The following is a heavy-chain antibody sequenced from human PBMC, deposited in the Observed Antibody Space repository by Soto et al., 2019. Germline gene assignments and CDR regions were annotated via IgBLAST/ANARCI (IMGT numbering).Heavy chain of an antibody. CDR1: GGSVSSGSYY. CDR3: AGDCSSTSCPAGFDP. Sequence: SETLSLTCTVSGGSVSSGSYYWSWIRRPPGKGLEWIGYIYYSGSTNYNPSLKSRVTISVDTSKNQFSLKLSSVTAADTAVYYCAGDCSSTSCPAGFDPWGQGTLVTVSS. J-gene: IGHJ5*02. D-gene: IGHD2-2*01. CDR2: IYYSGST. V-gene: IGHV4-61*01.